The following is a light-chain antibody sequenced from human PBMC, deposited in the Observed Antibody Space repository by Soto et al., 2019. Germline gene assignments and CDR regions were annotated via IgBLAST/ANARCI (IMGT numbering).Light chain of an antibody. CDR2: AAS. V-gene: IGKV1-39*01. CDR1: QTIIGY. J-gene: IGKJ1*01. CDR3: QQSYTTPRT. Sequence: EIQMTQSPSSLSASIVSIFTITCLASQTIIGYLNWYQQKPGKAPRLLINAASNLQSGVPSRFRGSGSETDFTLTITSLQPEDFATYYCQQSYTTPRTFGQGTKVDI.